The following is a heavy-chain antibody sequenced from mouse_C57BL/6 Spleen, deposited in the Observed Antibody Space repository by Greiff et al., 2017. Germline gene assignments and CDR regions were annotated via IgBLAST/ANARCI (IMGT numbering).Heavy chain of an antibody. CDR1: GYSITSGYY. D-gene: IGHD4-1*01. Sequence: EVKLQESGPGLVKPSQSLSLTCSVTGYSITSGYYWNWIRQFPGNKLEWMGYISYDGSNNYNPSLKNRISITRDTSKNQFFLKLNSVTTEDTATYYCARGTGSYFDVWGTGTTVTVSS. CDR2: ISYDGSN. V-gene: IGHV3-6*01. CDR3: ARGTGSYFDV. J-gene: IGHJ1*03.